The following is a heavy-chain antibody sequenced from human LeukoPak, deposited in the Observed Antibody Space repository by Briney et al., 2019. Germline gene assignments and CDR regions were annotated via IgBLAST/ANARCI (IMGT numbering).Heavy chain of an antibody. J-gene: IGHJ6*02. D-gene: IGHD3-10*01. Sequence: SQTLSLTCAIPGDSVSSNSAAWNWIRQSPSRGLEWLGRTYYRSKWYNDYAVSVKSRITINPDTSKNQFSLQLNSVTPEDTAVYYCARGLTPLGELYYYYGMDVWGQGTTVTVSS. V-gene: IGHV6-1*01. CDR3: ARGLTPLGELYYYYGMDV. CDR1: GDSVSSNSAA. CDR2: TYYRSKWYN.